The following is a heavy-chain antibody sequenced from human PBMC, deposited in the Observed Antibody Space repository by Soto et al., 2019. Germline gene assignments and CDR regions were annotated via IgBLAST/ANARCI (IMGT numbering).Heavy chain of an antibody. D-gene: IGHD2-2*01. Sequence: ASVKVSCKASGYTFTSYYMHWVRQAPGQGLEWMGIINPSGGSTSYAQKFQGRVTMTRDTSTSTVYMELSSLRSEDTAVYYCARDFVVVPAAMKGGWFDPWGQGTLVTVSS. CDR1: GYTFTSYY. CDR3: ARDFVVVPAAMKGGWFDP. J-gene: IGHJ5*02. CDR2: INPSGGST. V-gene: IGHV1-46*01.